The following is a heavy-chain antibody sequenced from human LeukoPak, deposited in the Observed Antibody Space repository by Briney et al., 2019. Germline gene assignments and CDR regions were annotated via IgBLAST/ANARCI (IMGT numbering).Heavy chain of an antibody. CDR3: ARNLGYCSGGSCRNDAFDI. V-gene: IGHV1-69*05. Sequence: SVKVSCKASGGTFSSYAISWVRQAPGQGLEWMGGIIPIFGTANYAQKFQGRVTTTTDESTSTAYMELSSLRSEDTAVYYCARNLGYCSGGSCRNDAFDIWGQGTMVTVSS. D-gene: IGHD2-15*01. CDR2: IIPIFGTA. CDR1: GGTFSSYA. J-gene: IGHJ3*02.